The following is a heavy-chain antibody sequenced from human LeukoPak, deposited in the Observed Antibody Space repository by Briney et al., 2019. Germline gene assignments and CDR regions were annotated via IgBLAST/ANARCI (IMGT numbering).Heavy chain of an antibody. CDR1: GGSISSGDYY. Sequence: SETLSLTCTVSGGSISSGDYYWSWIRQPPGKGLEWIGYIYYSGSTYYNPSLKSRVAISVDTSKNQFSLKLSSVTAADTAVYYCARVYYYDNSGYGKDYFDYWGQGTLVTVSS. V-gene: IGHV4-30-4*01. D-gene: IGHD3-22*01. J-gene: IGHJ4*02. CDR3: ARVYYYDNSGYGKDYFDY. CDR2: IYYSGST.